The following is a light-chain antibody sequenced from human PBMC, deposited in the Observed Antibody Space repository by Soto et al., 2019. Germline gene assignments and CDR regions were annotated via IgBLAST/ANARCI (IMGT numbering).Light chain of an antibody. CDR1: ETISSHY. CDR2: GPS. Sequence: EIVLMQSPDTLSLSPGERATLSCRASETISSHYIAWYQQKPGQAPRLLIFGPSTRATGIPDRFSGSWSGTDCTLTISRLEPEDFAVYYCQNFGDSPFTFGPGTKVDIK. CDR3: QNFGDSPFT. V-gene: IGKV3-20*01. J-gene: IGKJ3*01.